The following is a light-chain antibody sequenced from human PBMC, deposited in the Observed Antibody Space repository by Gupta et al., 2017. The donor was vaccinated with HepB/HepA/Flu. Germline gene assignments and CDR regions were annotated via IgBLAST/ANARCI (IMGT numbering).Light chain of an antibody. CDR3: QQYYSKPLT. V-gene: IGKV4-1*01. CDR2: WAS. J-gene: IGKJ4*01. Sequence: DIVMTQSPDSLAVSLGERATINCKSSQSVLYDSNNKNYLAWYQQKLGQPPNLLIYWASTRESGVPDRFSGSGSGTDFTLTISSLQAEDVAVYYCQQYYSKPLTFGGGTKVEI. CDR1: QSVLYDSNNKNY.